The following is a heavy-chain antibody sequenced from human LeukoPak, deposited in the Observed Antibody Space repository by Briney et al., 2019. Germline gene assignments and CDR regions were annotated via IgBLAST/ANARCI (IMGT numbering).Heavy chain of an antibody. CDR1: GYIFTNYW. V-gene: IGHV5-51*01. Sequence: GESLKISCKGSGYIFTNYWIGWVRQMPGKGLEWMGIIYPGDSDTRYSPSFQGQVTISADKSISTAYLQWSSLKASDTAMYYCARPGLLSSDAFDIWGQGTMVTVSS. CDR2: IYPGDSDT. D-gene: IGHD3-22*01. CDR3: ARPGLLSSDAFDI. J-gene: IGHJ3*02.